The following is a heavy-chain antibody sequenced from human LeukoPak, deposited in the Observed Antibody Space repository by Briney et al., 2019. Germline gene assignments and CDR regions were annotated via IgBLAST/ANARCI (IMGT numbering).Heavy chain of an antibody. CDR3: ARGPSYGDYVPY. Sequence: KSSETLSLTCAVYGGSFSSYYWTWIRQPPGKGLEWIGSIYHSGSTYYNPSLKSRVTISVDTSKNQFSLKLSSVTAADTAVYYCARGPSYGDYVPYWGQGTLVTVSS. V-gene: IGHV4-34*01. CDR2: IYHSGST. D-gene: IGHD4-17*01. CDR1: GGSFSSYY. J-gene: IGHJ4*02.